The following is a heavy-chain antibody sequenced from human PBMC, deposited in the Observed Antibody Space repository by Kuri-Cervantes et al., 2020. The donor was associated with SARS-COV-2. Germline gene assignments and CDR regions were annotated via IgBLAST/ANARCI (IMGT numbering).Heavy chain of an antibody. D-gene: IGHD3-9*01. CDR1: GGTFSSYA. J-gene: IGHJ6*03. CDR3: ARDIPGGFDWLLRSDYYYYYMDV. CDR2: IIPIFGTA. Sequence: SVKVSCKASGGTFSSYAISWVRQAPGQGLEWMGGIIPIFGTANYAQKFQGRVTITADESTSTAYMELSSLRSEDTAVYYCARDIPGGFDWLLRSDYYYYYMDVWGKGTTVTVSS. V-gene: IGHV1-69*13.